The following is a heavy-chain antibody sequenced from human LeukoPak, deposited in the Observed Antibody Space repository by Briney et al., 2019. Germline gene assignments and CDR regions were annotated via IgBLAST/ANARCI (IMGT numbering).Heavy chain of an antibody. CDR2: ITSKPNSYAT. J-gene: IGHJ4*02. CDR1: GFTFSGSV. D-gene: IGHD6-19*01. Sequence: GGSLRLSCAASGFTFSGSVMHWVRQASGKGLEWVGRITSKPNSYATVYAASVKGRFTISSDDSKNTAYLQMNSLKTEDTAVYYCTGGSGWYSPDYWGQGTLVSVSS. V-gene: IGHV3-73*01. CDR3: TGGSGWYSPDY.